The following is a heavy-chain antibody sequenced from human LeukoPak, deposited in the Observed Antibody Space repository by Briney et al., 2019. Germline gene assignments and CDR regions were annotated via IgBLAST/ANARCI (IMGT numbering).Heavy chain of an antibody. CDR3: ARALADNRGYYLGFDY. D-gene: IGHD3-22*01. CDR2: IRYDGSNE. Sequence: PGGSLRLSCAASGFTFSNFGMHWVRQAPGKGLEWVAFIRYDGSNEYYADSVKGRFTISRDNAKNSLYLQMNSLRPDDTAVYYCARALADNRGYYLGFDYWGRGTLVTVSS. CDR1: GFTFSNFG. V-gene: IGHV3-30*02. J-gene: IGHJ4*02.